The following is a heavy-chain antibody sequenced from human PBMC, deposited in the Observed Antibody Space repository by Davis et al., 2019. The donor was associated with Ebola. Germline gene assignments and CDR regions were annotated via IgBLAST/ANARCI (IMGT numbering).Heavy chain of an antibody. Sequence: PSETLSLTCAFYGGSFSGYYWNWIRQSPGKGLEWIGEINYTGGTKYNPSLKSRVTISIDTSKNQFSLKLSSVTAADAAVYYCARGGGYGGYGMDVWGQGTTVTVSS. CDR2: INYTGGT. CDR1: GGSFSGYY. V-gene: IGHV4-34*01. CDR3: ARGGGYGGYGMDV. D-gene: IGHD3-22*01. J-gene: IGHJ6*02.